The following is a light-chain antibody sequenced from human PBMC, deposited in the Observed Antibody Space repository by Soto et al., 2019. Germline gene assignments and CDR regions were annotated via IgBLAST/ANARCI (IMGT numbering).Light chain of an antibody. CDR1: SSNIGNNY. CDR2: DNN. Sequence: QSVLTQPPSVSAAPGQKVTISCSGSSSNIGNNYVSWYQQLPGTAPKLLIYDNNKRPSGIPDRFSGSKSGTSATLGTTGLQTGDEADYYCGTWDSSLRGVVFGGGTKVTVL. V-gene: IGLV1-51*01. J-gene: IGLJ2*01. CDR3: GTWDSSLRGVV.